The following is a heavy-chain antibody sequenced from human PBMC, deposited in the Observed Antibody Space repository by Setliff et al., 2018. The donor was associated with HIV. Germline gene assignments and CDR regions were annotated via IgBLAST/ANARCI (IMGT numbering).Heavy chain of an antibody. CDR2: IRYDGTNK. V-gene: IGHV3-30*02. D-gene: IGHD1-26*01. J-gene: IGHJ4*02. CDR1: GFTFSSYG. CDR3: ARDPEPTGFSGSFGY. Sequence: LRLSCAASGFTFSSYGMHWVRQPPGKGLEWVAFIRYDGTNKYYADSVKGRFTISRDNAKNSLYLQMNSLRAEDTAVYYCARDPEPTGFSGSFGYWGQGTLVTVSS.